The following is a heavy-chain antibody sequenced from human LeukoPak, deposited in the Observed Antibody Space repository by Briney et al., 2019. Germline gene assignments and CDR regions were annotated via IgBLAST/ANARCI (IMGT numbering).Heavy chain of an antibody. CDR3: ARLSSFAFDI. J-gene: IGHJ3*02. CDR2: IYTGGNT. CDR1: GFTVDSNY. Sequence: GGSLRLSCAASGFTVDSNYLSWVRQAPGKGLEWVSTIYTGGNTYYAASVKGRFTISRDFSKNTVFLHMNSLRAEDTAVYYCARLSSFAFDIWGQGTMVTVSS. D-gene: IGHD3-16*02. V-gene: IGHV3-53*01.